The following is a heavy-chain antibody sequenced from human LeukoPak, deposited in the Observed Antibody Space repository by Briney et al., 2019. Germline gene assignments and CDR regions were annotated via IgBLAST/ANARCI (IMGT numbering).Heavy chain of an antibody. D-gene: IGHD1-26*01. V-gene: IGHV3-23*01. CDR2: ISGSGGST. CDR1: GFTFSSYA. Sequence: SGGSLRLSCAASGFTFSSYAVSWVRQAPGKGLEWASAISGSGGSTYYADSVKGRFTISRDNSKNTLYLQMNSLRAEDTAVYYCAKGHTTLGSDFDYWGQGTLVTVSS. J-gene: IGHJ4*02. CDR3: AKGHTTLGSDFDY.